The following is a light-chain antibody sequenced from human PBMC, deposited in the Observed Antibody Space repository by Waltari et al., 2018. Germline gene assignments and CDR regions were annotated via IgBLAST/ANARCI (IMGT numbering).Light chain of an antibody. CDR1: QGISSS. CDR3: LQFNSFPLT. Sequence: DIQLTQSPSFLSASVADRVTITCRPSQGISSSLAWYHQKPWMSPKLLIYVASTLQSGVPSRFSGSGSGTEFTLTISSLQPEDFATYYCLQFNSFPLTFGGGTKVEIK. CDR2: VAS. V-gene: IGKV1-9*01. J-gene: IGKJ4*01.